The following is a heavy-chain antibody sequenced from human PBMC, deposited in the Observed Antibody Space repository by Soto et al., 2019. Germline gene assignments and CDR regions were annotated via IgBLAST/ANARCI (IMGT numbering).Heavy chain of an antibody. V-gene: IGHV1-69*01. CDR1: GGTFSSYA. D-gene: IGHD3-22*01. CDR3: ARERGGAIIVGVTGPFDV. Sequence: QVQLVQSGAEVKKPGSSVKVSCKASGGTFSSYAISWVLQAPGQGLEWMGGISAILGKANYAEKFQGRVTITADESTSTAYMELSSLRSEDTAVYYCARERGGAIIVGVTGPFDVWGQGTLVTVSS. CDR2: ISAILGKA. J-gene: IGHJ3*01.